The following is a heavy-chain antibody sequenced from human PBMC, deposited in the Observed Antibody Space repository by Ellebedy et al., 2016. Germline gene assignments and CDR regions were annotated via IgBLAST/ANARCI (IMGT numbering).Heavy chain of an antibody. CDR1: GFTFSTYW. J-gene: IGHJ4*02. V-gene: IGHV3-7*03. Sequence: GGSLRLSXAASGFTFSTYWMNWVRQAPGEGLEWLASIKEDGTLKHYVDSVKGRFLISRDNARSSVYLQMNSLRAEDTAVYYCAASFDYWGQGALVTVSS. CDR2: IKEDGTLK. CDR3: AASFDY.